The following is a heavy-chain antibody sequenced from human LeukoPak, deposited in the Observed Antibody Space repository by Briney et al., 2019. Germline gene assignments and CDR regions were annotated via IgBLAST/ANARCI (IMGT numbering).Heavy chain of an antibody. CDR1: GGSISNYY. J-gene: IGHJ3*02. V-gene: IGHV4-4*07. CDR3: ARDYGSAVAGGAFDI. Sequence: SETLSLTCSVSGGSISNYYWSWIRQPAGKGLEWIGRIYSSGSTNYSPSLKSRVTMSVDTSKNQLSLKLSSVTAADTAVYYCARDYGSAVAGGAFDIRGQGTMVTVSS. D-gene: IGHD6-19*01. CDR2: IYSSGST.